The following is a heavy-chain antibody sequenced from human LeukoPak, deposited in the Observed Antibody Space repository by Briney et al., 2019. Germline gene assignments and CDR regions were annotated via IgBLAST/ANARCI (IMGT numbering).Heavy chain of an antibody. CDR2: INHSGST. CDR3: ARIITMVRGPFDY. D-gene: IGHD3-10*01. Sequence: NTSETLSLTCAVYGGSFSGYYWSWIRQPPGKGLGWIGEINHSGSTNYNPSLKSRVTISVDTSKNQFSLKLSSVTAADTAVYYCARIITMVRGPFDYWGQGTLVTVSS. V-gene: IGHV4-34*01. J-gene: IGHJ4*02. CDR1: GGSFSGYY.